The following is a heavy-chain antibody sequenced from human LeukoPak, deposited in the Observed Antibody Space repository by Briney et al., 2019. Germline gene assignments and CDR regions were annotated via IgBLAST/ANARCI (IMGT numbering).Heavy chain of an antibody. CDR3: ARDRGGIVVVPAATHFDY. Sequence: GGSLRPSCAASGFTFSSYWMSWVRQAPGKGLEWVANIKQDGSEKYYVDSVKGRFTISRDNAKNSLYLQMNSLRAEDTAVYYCARDRGGIVVVPAATHFDYWGQGTLVTVSS. D-gene: IGHD2-2*01. CDR1: GFTFSSYW. J-gene: IGHJ4*02. V-gene: IGHV3-7*01. CDR2: IKQDGSEK.